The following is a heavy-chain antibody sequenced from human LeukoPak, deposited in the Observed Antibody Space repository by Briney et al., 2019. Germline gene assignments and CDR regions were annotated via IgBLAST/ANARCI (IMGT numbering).Heavy chain of an antibody. CDR2: ISGSGGST. D-gene: IGHD3-22*01. V-gene: IGHV3-23*01. J-gene: IGHJ4*02. CDR3: AKDPEYYYDSSGYYPRFDY. Sequence: GGSLGLSCAASGFTFSSYAMSWVRQAPGKGLEWVSAISGSGGSTYYADSVKGRFTISRDNSKNTLYLQMNSLRAEDTAVYYCAKDPEYYYDSSGYYPRFDYWGQGTLVTVSS. CDR1: GFTFSSYA.